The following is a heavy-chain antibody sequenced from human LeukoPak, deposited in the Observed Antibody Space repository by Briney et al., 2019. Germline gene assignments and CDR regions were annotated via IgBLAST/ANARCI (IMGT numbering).Heavy chain of an antibody. CDR2: ICYSGST. D-gene: IGHD2-15*01. J-gene: IGHJ4*02. V-gene: IGHV4-30-4*01. CDR1: GGSINSGDYY. Sequence: PSETLSLTCTVSGGSINSGDYYWTWIRQPPGKGLEWIGYICYSGSTYYNPSLKSRVTISIDTSKKQFLLDLSSVTAADTAVYYCARRVVADTAFDFWGQGTLVTVSS. CDR3: ARRVVADTAFDF.